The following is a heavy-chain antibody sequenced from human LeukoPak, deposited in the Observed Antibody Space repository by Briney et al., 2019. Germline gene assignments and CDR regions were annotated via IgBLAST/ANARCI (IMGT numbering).Heavy chain of an antibody. D-gene: IGHD1-14*01. CDR2: ISSSRHIT. CDR3: ARDPDPQGNLDY. V-gene: IGHV3-48*03. CDR1: GFPFGSYQ. J-gene: IGHJ4*02. Sequence: GGSLRLFCTVSGFPFGSYQMICMRHSPGRARVGLASISSSRHITYYAASAKGRFAVSPDNTKNSLYLQMDSLRADDTGIYYCARDPDPQGNLDYWGQGTQVIVSS.